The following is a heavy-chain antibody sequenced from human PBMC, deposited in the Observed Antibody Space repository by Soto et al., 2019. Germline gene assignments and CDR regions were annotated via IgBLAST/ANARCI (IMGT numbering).Heavy chain of an antibody. CDR1: GYTFTHYA. CDR3: ASGYYRHDGMDV. J-gene: IGHJ6*02. D-gene: IGHD5-18*01. V-gene: IGHV1-3*01. Sequence: GASVKVSCKASGYTFTHYAIHWVRQAPGQRLEWMGWINVGSGNTEFSQKFQARVTITRDTSASTAYMELSSLRSEDTAVYYCASGYYRHDGMDVWGQGTTVIVSS. CDR2: INVGSGNT.